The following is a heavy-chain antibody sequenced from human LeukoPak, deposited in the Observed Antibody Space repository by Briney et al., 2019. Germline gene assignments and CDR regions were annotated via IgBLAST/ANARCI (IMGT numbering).Heavy chain of an antibody. Sequence: PGGTLRLSCAASGFTFSSYGMHWVRQAPAKGLERVAVIWYDGSNKYYADSVKGRFTVSRDNSKNTLYLQMNSLRAEDTAVYYCAKNYDSSGYYYVTLMPDYWGQGTLVTVSS. D-gene: IGHD3-22*01. CDR3: AKNYDSSGYYYVTLMPDY. CDR2: IWYDGSNK. V-gene: IGHV3-33*06. J-gene: IGHJ4*02. CDR1: GFTFSSYG.